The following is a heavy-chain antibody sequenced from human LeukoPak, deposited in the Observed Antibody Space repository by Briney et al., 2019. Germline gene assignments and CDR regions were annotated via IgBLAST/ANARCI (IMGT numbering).Heavy chain of an antibody. Sequence: GGSLRLSCGASGLIFSTYSMNWLRQAPGKGLVWVSRIKADGSSTTYADSVKGRFTISRDNAKSTLYLQMNSLRAEDTAVYYCTRAGGFKIDYWGQGILVTVSS. CDR2: IKADGSST. J-gene: IGHJ4*02. V-gene: IGHV3-74*01. CDR3: TRAGGFKIDY. CDR1: GLIFSTYS.